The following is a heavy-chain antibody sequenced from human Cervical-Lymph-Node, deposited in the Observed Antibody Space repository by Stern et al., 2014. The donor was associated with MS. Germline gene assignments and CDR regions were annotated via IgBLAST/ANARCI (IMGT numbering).Heavy chain of an antibody. CDR1: GYTFTSHY. CDR2: INPSGDSA. D-gene: IGHD3/OR15-3a*01. Sequence: VQLGESGAEVKKPGASVKVSCKASGYTFTSHYMHWVRQAPGQGLEWVGIINPSGDSASYAQKFQGRVTMTRDTSTSTVYMELSSLRSEDTAVYYCASGTGSKRPTGNYWGQGSLVTVSS. CDR3: ASGTGSKRPTGNY. V-gene: IGHV1-46*01. J-gene: IGHJ4*02.